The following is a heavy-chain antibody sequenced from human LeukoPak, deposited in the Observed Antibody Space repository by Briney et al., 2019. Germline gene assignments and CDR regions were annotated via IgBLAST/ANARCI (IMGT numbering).Heavy chain of an antibody. Sequence: SVKVSCKASGGTFSSYAISWVRQAPGQGLEWMGGIIPIFGTANYAQKFQGRVTITTDESTSTAYMELSGLRSEDTAVYYCARVSSSWYETSWFDPWGQGTLVTVSS. CDR2: IIPIFGTA. V-gene: IGHV1-69*05. D-gene: IGHD6-13*01. CDR1: GGTFSSYA. J-gene: IGHJ5*02. CDR3: ARVSSSWYETSWFDP.